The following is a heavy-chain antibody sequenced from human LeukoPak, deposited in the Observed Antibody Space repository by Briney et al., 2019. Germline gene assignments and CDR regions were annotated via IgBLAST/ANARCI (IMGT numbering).Heavy chain of an antibody. V-gene: IGHV4-39*01. CDR3: ARSFVRRVVDINADAFDI. CDR2: IYYSGST. CDR1: GGSVSRGSYY. Sequence: SETLSLTCTVSGGSVSRGSYYWSWTRQPPGKGLEWIGSIYYSGSTYYNPSLKSRVTISVDTSKNQFSLKLSSVTAADTAVYYCARSFVRRVVDINADAFDIWGQGTMVTVSS. J-gene: IGHJ3*02. D-gene: IGHD3-22*01.